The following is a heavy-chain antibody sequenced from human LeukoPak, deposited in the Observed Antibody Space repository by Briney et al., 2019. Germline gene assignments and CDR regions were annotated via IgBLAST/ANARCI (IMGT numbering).Heavy chain of an antibody. Sequence: SETLSLTCAVYGGSLSGYYWNWIRQSPGKGLEWIGEINHSGSTNYNPSLKSRVTISVDTSKNQFSLKLSSVTAADTAVYYCARGWGYYYDSSGQDAFDIWGQGTMVTVSS. CDR1: GGSLSGYY. CDR2: INHSGST. V-gene: IGHV4-34*01. CDR3: ARGWGYYYDSSGQDAFDI. D-gene: IGHD3-22*01. J-gene: IGHJ3*02.